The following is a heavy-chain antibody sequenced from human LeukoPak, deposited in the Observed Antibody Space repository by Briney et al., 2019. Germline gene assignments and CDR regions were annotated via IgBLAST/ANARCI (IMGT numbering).Heavy chain of an antibody. J-gene: IGHJ4*02. Sequence: GASVKVSCKASGYTFTSYDINWGRQATGQGLEWMGWMNPNSGNTGYAQKFQGRVTMTSNTSISTAYMELSSLRSEDTAVYYCARGDRYFDWLLSLLDYWGQGTLVTVAS. D-gene: IGHD3-9*01. CDR2: MNPNSGNT. CDR3: ARGDRYFDWLLSLLDY. V-gene: IGHV1-8*01. CDR1: GYTFTSYD.